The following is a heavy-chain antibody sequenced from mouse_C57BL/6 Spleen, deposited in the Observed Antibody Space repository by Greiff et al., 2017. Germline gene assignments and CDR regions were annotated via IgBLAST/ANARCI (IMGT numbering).Heavy chain of an antibody. Sequence: QVQLQQSGAELVMPGASVKLSCKASGYTFTSYWMHWVKQRPGQGLEWIGEIDPSDSYTNYNQKFKGKSTLTVDKSSSTAYMQLSSLTSEDSAVYDCASGSYNYGSRGYFDVWGTGTTVTVSS. J-gene: IGHJ1*03. V-gene: IGHV1-69*01. CDR1: GYTFTSYW. CDR3: ASGSYNYGSRGYFDV. CDR2: IDPSDSYT. D-gene: IGHD1-1*01.